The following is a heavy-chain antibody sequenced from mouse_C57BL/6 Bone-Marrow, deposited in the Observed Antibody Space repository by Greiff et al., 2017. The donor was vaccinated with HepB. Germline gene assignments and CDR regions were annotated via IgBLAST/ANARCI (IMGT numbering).Heavy chain of an antibody. CDR2: IRNKANGYTT. CDR3: ASSGGYAMDY. CDR1: GFTFTDYY. V-gene: IGHV7-3*01. J-gene: IGHJ4*01. D-gene: IGHD3-1*01. Sequence: EVQLQQSGGGLVQPGGSLSLSCAASGFTFTDYYMSWVRQPPGKALEWLGFIRNKANGYTTEYSASVKGRFTISRDNSQSILYLQMNALRAEDSATYDCASSGGYAMDYWGQGTSVTVSS.